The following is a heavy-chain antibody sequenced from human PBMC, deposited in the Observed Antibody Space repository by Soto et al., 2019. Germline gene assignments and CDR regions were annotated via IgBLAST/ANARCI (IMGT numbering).Heavy chain of an antibody. CDR3: ARCTIFGVVMGGNWFDP. CDR2: INHSGST. J-gene: IGHJ5*02. V-gene: IGHV4-34*01. CDR1: GGSFSGYY. D-gene: IGHD3-3*01. Sequence: SETLSLSCAVCGGSFSGYYWSWIRQPPGKGLEWIGEINHSGSTNYNPSLKSRVTISVDTSKNQFSLKLSSVTAADTAVYYCARCTIFGVVMGGNWFDPWGQGTLVTVSS.